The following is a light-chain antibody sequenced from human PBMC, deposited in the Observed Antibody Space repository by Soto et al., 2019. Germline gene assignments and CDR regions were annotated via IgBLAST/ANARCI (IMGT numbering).Light chain of an antibody. Sequence: QSVLAQPPSASGTPGQRVTISCSGSTSNVGSNLASWYQQLPGSAPKLLIYNDYERPSGVPDRFSGSKSGTSASLGISGLRSEDEADYFCAVWDDSLSGVVFGGGTKVPVL. J-gene: IGLJ2*01. CDR3: AVWDDSLSGVV. V-gene: IGLV1-47*02. CDR2: NDY. CDR1: TSNVGSNL.